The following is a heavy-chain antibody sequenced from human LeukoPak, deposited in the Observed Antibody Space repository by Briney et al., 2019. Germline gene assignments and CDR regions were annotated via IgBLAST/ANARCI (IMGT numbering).Heavy chain of an antibody. CDR2: ISDSDGST. D-gene: IGHD3-22*01. CDR3: ARRGVVIRVILVGFDKEAFYFDS. J-gene: IGHJ4*02. Sequence: GGSLRLSCAVSGITLSNYGMSWVRQAPGKGLEWVAGISDSDGSTNYADSVKGRFTISRDNPKNTLYLQMNSLRAEDTGVYFCARRGVVIRVILVGFDKEAFYFDSWGQGALVTVSS. CDR1: GITLSNYG. V-gene: IGHV3-23*01.